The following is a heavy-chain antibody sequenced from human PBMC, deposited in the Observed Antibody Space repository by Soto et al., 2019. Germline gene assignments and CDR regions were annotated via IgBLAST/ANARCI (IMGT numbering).Heavy chain of an antibody. V-gene: IGHV3-33*01. CDR3: ARPLWFGELTPLL. J-gene: IGHJ4*02. CDR1: GFTFSSYG. D-gene: IGHD3-10*01. CDR2: IWYDGSNK. Sequence: QVQLVESGGGVVQPGRSLRLSCAASGFTFSSYGMHWVRQAPGKGLEWVAVIWYDGSNKYYAESVKGRFTISRDNSKNTLYLQMNGLRAEDTAVYYCARPLWFGELTPLLWGQGTLVTVSS.